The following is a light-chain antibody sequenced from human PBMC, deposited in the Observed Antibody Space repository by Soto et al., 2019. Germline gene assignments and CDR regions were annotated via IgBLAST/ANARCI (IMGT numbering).Light chain of an antibody. CDR1: QSVSSSY. V-gene: IGKV3-20*01. CDR3: QQYGSSPIT. CDR2: GAY. Sequence: EIVLTQSPGTLSLSPGDSAPLSCRASQSVSSSYVAWYKQKPGQAPRLHINGAYSRATGIPDRFSGSGSGTDFTLSSSRLEPEDFAVYYCQQYGSSPITFGQGTRLEIK. J-gene: IGKJ5*01.